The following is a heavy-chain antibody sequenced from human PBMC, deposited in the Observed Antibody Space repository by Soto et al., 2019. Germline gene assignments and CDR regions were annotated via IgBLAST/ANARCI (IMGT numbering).Heavy chain of an antibody. CDR1: GGSISRYY. J-gene: IGHJ5*02. D-gene: IGHD2-2*01. CDR3: ARHIVVVLAAIGWFDP. CDR2: IYTSGST. Sequence: QVQLQESGPGLVKPSETLSLTCTVSGGSISRYYWSWIRQPAGKGLEWIGRIYTSGSTNYNPSLKSRVTMSVDTSKNQFSMKLSSVTAADTAVYYCARHIVVVLAAIGWFDPWGQGTLVTVSS. V-gene: IGHV4-4*07.